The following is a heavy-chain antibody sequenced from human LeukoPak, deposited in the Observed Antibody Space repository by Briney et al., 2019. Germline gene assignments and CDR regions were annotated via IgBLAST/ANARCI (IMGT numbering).Heavy chain of an antibody. CDR2: IRQDGTDK. CDR1: GFTFSSYW. J-gene: IGHJ4*02. CDR3: ANNFDY. Sequence: GGSLRLSCAASGFTFSSYWMSWVRQAPGKGLEWVATIRQDGTDKYYVDSVSGRFTISRDNSKNTLYLQMNSLRAEDTAVYYCANNFDYWGQGTLVTVSS. V-gene: IGHV3-7*01.